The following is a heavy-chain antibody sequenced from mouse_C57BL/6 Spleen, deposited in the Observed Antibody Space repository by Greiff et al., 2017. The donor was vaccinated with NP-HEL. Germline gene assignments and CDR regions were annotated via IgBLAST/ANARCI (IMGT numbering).Heavy chain of an antibody. CDR1: GYAFSSYW. CDR2: IYPGDGDT. V-gene: IGHV1-82*01. CDR3: ARAALVGFDY. Sequence: VQLQQSGPELVKPGASVKISCKASGYAFSSYWMNWVKQRPGKGLEWIGRIYPGDGDTNYIGKFKGKATLTADKSSSTAYMQLSSLTSEDSAVYFCARAALVGFDYWGQGTTLTVSS. D-gene: IGHD1-1*02. J-gene: IGHJ2*01.